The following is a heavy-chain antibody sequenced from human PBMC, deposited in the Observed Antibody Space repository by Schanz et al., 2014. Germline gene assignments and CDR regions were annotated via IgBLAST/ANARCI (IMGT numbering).Heavy chain of an antibody. J-gene: IGHJ4*02. CDR3: AKEKGLAARGTGESFDC. V-gene: IGHV3-23*04. CDR2: LSDTGRGT. Sequence: EVHLGESGGGLVQPGGSLRLSCAASGFTFSSYAMNWVRQAPRKGLEWVSALSDTGRGTYYADSVKGRFTISRDNSKNLLYLQMNSLRAEDTASYYCAKEKGLAARGTGESFDCWGQGTLVTVSS. D-gene: IGHD6-13*01. CDR1: GFTFSSYA.